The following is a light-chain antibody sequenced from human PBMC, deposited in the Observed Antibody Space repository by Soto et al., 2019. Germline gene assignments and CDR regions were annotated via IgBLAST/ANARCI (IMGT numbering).Light chain of an antibody. CDR1: SSDIGCYDY. Sequence: QSALTQPASVSGSPGQSITLSCTGTSSDIGCYDYVSWYQRHPGKAPKLIIYDVNNRPSGVSNRFSGSKSGNTASLPISGLQAEDEADYYCTSYASGSSHVVFGGGTKLTVL. CDR3: TSYASGSSHVV. CDR2: DVN. V-gene: IGLV2-14*01. J-gene: IGLJ2*01.